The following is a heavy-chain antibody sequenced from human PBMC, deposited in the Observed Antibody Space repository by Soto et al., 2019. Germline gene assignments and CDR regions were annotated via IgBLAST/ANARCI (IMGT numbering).Heavy chain of an antibody. CDR1: GFTFSDHY. CDR2: IKNTANSYAT. J-gene: IGHJ1*01. D-gene: IGHD2-2*01. V-gene: IGHV3-72*01. Sequence: EVQLVESGGGLVQPGGSLRLSCAASGFTFSDHYMDWVRQAPGKGLEWVGRIKNTANSYATEYAASMKDRLTICRDESSYSLYLQMDSRKARDTAVYDCARVALLSASTIRRRFSYWGQGTLVTVSS. CDR3: ARVALLSASTIRRRFSY.